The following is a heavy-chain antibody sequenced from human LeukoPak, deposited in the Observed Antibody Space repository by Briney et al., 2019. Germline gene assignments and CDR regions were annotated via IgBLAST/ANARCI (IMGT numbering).Heavy chain of an antibody. J-gene: IGHJ5*02. D-gene: IGHD3-10*01. CDR3: ARHSLISPMVRGVWGEFDP. V-gene: IGHV4-34*01. Sequence: SETLSLTCAVYGGSFSGYYWSWIRQPPGKGLEWIGEINHSGSTYYNPSLKSRVTISVDTSKNQFSLKLSSVTAADTAVYYCARHSLISPMVRGVWGEFDPWGQGALVTVSS. CDR2: INHSGST. CDR1: GGSFSGYY.